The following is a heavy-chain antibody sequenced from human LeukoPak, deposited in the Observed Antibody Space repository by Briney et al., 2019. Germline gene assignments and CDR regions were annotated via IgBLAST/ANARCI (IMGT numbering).Heavy chain of an antibody. CDR3: ARVDSGRYYGHDY. V-gene: IGHV1-18*01. CDR2: ISAYNGNT. CDR1: GYTFTSYG. D-gene: IGHD1-26*01. Sequence: ASVKVSCKASGYTFTSYGISRVRQAPGQGLEWMGWISAYNGNTNYAQKFQGRVTMTTDTSTSTAYMELRSLRSDDTAMYYCARVDSGRYYGHDYWGQGTLVTVTS. J-gene: IGHJ4*02.